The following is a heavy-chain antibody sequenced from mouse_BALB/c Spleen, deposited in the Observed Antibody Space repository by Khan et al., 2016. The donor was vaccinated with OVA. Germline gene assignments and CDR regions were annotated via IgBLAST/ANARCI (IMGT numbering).Heavy chain of an antibody. V-gene: IGHV3-2*02. CDR3: TSGRTY. Sequence: EVQLQESGPGLVKPSQSLSLTCTVTGYSITSDYAWNWIRQFPGNKLEWMGYISYSGSTSYTPSLKSRISTTRDTSKNQSFHQLNSVTTEDTATYYCTSGRTYWGQGTLVTVSA. J-gene: IGHJ3*01. CDR1: GYSITSDYA. CDR2: ISYSGST.